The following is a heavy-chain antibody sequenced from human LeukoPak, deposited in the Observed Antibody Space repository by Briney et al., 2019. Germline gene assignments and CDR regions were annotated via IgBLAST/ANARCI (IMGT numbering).Heavy chain of an antibody. Sequence: GGSLRLSCAASGFTFSNSWMSWVRQAPGKGLEWISYISTGDTAIFYADSVKGRFTISRDNAKDSLYLQMSSLRAEDTAVYYCARAHYYFGSRHPYYFDSWGQGTLVTVSS. CDR1: GFTFSNSW. J-gene: IGHJ4*02. CDR3: ARAHYYFGSRHPYYFDS. V-gene: IGHV3-11*01. D-gene: IGHD3-10*01. CDR2: ISTGDTAI.